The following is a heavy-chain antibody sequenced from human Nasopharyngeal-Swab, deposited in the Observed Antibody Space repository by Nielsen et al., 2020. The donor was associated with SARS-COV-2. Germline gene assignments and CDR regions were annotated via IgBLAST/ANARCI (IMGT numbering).Heavy chain of an antibody. J-gene: IGHJ4*02. V-gene: IGHV3-7*01. D-gene: IGHD3-22*01. CDR1: AFTFSGNW. Sequence: GESLKISCAASAFTFSGNWMNWVRQAPGKGLEWVASIKQDGSEKYYVDSVKGRFTISRDNAKNSLYLQMNSLRVEDTAVYYCARVPGGYDSSGYYFDQWGQGTLVTVSS. CDR2: IKQDGSEK. CDR3: ARVPGGYDSSGYYFDQ.